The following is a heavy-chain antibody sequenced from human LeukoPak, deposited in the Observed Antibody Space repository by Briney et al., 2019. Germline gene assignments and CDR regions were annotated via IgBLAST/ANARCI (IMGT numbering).Heavy chain of an antibody. CDR2: ISYTGIT. CDR3: ARGNDHFDF. J-gene: IGHJ4*02. V-gene: IGHV4-31*03. D-gene: IGHD3-16*01. CDR1: GGAINSGHF. Sequence: SETLSLTCTVSGGAINSGHFWNWLRQPPGKGLEYIGYISYTGITYHNPSLRSRVNMSIDTSKKQFSLKLASVTAADTATYYCARGNDHFDFWGQGTRVIVSS.